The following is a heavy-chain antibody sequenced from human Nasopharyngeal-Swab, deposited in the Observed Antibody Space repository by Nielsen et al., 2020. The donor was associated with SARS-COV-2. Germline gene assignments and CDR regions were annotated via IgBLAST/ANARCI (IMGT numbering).Heavy chain of an antibody. CDR2: IYSGGST. CDR3: ARERRAYSSGDGYYYYGMDV. V-gene: IGHV3-66*01. CDR1: GFTVSSNY. Sequence: SCAASGFTVSSNYMSWVRQAPGKGLEWVSVIYSGGSTYYADSVKGRFTISRDNSKNTLYLQMNSLRAEDTAVYYCARERRAYSSGDGYYYYGMDVWGQGTTVTVSS. J-gene: IGHJ6*02. D-gene: IGHD6-19*01.